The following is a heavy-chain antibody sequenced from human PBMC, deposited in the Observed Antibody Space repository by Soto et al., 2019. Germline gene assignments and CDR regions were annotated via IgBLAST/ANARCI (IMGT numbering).Heavy chain of an antibody. V-gene: IGHV6-1*01. Sequence: QVQLQQSGPGLVKPSQTLSLACAISGDSVSSKNAAWHWIRQSPSRGLEWLGRTYYRSKWSSTYAVSVKSRITINPDTSKNQFSLQLRSVTPDDTAIYYCARTGDYLVDHWGQRTLVTVSS. CDR3: ARTGDYLVDH. CDR1: GDSVSSKNAA. CDR2: TYYRSKWSS. J-gene: IGHJ5*02. D-gene: IGHD7-27*01.